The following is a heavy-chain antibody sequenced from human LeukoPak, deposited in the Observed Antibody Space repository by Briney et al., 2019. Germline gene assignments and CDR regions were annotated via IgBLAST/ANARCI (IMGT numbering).Heavy chain of an antibody. Sequence: SETLSLTCTVFGDSIRNFYWSWVRQPPGKGLEWVAYIHYSGITNYNPSLKNRLSISLDTSKNQFSLNLSAVTAADTAIYYCARDYDSRRPDAFDIWGQGTMVTVSS. CDR1: GDSIRNFY. J-gene: IGHJ3*02. CDR2: IHYSGIT. CDR3: ARDYDSRRPDAFDI. D-gene: IGHD3-22*01. V-gene: IGHV4-59*01.